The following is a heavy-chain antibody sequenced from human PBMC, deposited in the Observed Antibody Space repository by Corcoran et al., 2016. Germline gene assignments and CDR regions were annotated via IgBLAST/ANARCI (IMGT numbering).Heavy chain of an antibody. CDR3: ARDHAGVFYLGPTSNFDY. Sequence: EVQLVESGGGLVQPGGSLRLSCAASGFTFSSYWMSWVRQAPGKGLEWVANIKQDGSEKYYVDSVKGRFTISRDNAKNSLYLQMNSLRAEDTAVYYCARDHAGVFYLGPTSNFDYWGQGTLVTVSS. V-gene: IGHV3-7*03. CDR2: IKQDGSEK. CDR1: GFTFSSYW. J-gene: IGHJ4*02.